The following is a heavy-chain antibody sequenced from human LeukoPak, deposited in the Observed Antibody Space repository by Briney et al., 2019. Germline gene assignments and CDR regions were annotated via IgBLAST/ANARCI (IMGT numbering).Heavy chain of an antibody. J-gene: IGHJ5*02. V-gene: IGHV1-69*13. CDR2: ITTFGTA. CDR3: ARDLFGLHHWFDP. D-gene: IGHD3/OR15-3a*01. CDR1: GGTFSNFG. Sequence: GASVKVSCKASGGTFSNFGISWVRQAPGQGLEWVGGITTFGTANYAQKFQGRVTITADGSTNTTYQELINRHSEDTADYYCARDLFGLHHWFDPWGQGTLVTVSS.